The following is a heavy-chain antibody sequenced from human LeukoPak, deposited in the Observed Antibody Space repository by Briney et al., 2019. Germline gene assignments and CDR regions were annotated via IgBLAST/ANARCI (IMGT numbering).Heavy chain of an antibody. J-gene: IGHJ5*02. CDR3: ARIPRPGWFDP. V-gene: IGHV4-38-2*02. CDR2: IYHSGST. Sequence: PSETLSLTCTVSSYSISSGYYWGWIRQPPGKGLEWIGSIYHSGSTYYNPSLKSRVTISVDTSKNQFSLKVTSLTAADTAVYYFARIPRPGWFDPWGQGTLVTVSS. CDR1: SYSISSGYY.